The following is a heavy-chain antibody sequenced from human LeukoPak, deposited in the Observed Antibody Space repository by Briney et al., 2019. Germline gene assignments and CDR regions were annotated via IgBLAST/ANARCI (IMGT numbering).Heavy chain of an antibody. Sequence: PSETLSLTCAVYGGSFSGYYWSWIRQSPGKGLEWIGEINHSGSTNYNPSPKSRVTISVDTSKNQFSLKLSSVTAADTAVYYCARDLYGGNSHFDYWGQGTLVTVSS. CDR3: ARDLYGGNSHFDY. J-gene: IGHJ4*02. V-gene: IGHV4-34*01. CDR1: GGSFSGYY. D-gene: IGHD4-23*01. CDR2: INHSGST.